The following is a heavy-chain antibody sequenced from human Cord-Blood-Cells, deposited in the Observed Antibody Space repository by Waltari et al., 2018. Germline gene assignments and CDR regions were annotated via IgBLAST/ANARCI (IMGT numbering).Heavy chain of an antibody. CDR1: GGTFSSYA. Sequence: QVQLVQSGAEVKKPGSSVKVSCKASGGTFSSYAISWVRQAPGQGLEWMGGVIPIFETANYEKSSRGRVTITADESPRTAYRELGTWSSEARAVVYGGRGGGGGGYGGIHDAFDIWGQGTMVTVSS. V-gene: IGHV1-69*01. CDR3: GRGGGGGGYGGIHDAFDI. D-gene: IGHD4-17*01. J-gene: IGHJ3*02. CDR2: VIPIFETA.